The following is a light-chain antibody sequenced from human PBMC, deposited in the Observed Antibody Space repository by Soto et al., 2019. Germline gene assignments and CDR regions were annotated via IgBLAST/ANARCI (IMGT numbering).Light chain of an antibody. Sequence: QSVLTKPPSAYGTPGQTIAISCSGGSSNIGSHTVNWYQQLPGTAPRLLIYSNTQRPSGVPDRFSGSKSGTSASLAISALQSEYGGDYYCAAWDDSLNGVVFGGGTKLTVL. V-gene: IGLV1-44*01. CDR1: SSNIGSHT. CDR2: SNT. CDR3: AAWDDSLNGVV. J-gene: IGLJ2*01.